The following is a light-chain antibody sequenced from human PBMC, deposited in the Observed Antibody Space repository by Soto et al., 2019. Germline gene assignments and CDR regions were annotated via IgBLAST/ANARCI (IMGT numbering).Light chain of an antibody. CDR3: SSYTSCSTLV. Sequence: QSALTQPASVSGSPGQSITISCTGTISDVGGYNYVSWYQHHPGKAPELMIYEVSNRPSGVSNRFSGSKSGNTASLTISGLQAEDEADYYCSSYTSCSTLVFGGGTKLTVL. J-gene: IGLJ2*01. CDR2: EVS. CDR1: ISDVGGYNY. V-gene: IGLV2-14*01.